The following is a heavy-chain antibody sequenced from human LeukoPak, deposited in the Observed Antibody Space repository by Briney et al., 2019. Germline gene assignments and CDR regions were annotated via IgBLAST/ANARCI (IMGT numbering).Heavy chain of an antibody. D-gene: IGHD4-17*01. CDR1: GFTFSNYA. Sequence: GGSLRLSCTASGFTFSNYAMNWVRQAPGKGLEWVSYISSSSSTIYYADSVKGRFTISRDNAKNSLYLQMNSLRAEDTAVYYCARDPETTVTTHFDYWGQGTLVTVSS. J-gene: IGHJ4*02. CDR3: ARDPETTVTTHFDY. V-gene: IGHV3-48*01. CDR2: ISSSSSTI.